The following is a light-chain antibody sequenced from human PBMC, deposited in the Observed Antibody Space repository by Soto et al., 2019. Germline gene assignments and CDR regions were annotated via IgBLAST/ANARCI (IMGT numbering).Light chain of an antibody. CDR3: QHYGTSPLT. CDR1: QSLTSSY. V-gene: IGKV3-20*01. CDR2: GVS. J-gene: IGKJ1*01. Sequence: EFVLTQSPGTLSLSPGERATLSCRASQSLTSSYFAWYQQKPGQAPRLLIYGVSSRATGIPDRFSGSGSGTDFTLTISSLEHEDFAVYFCQHYGTSPLTFGQGTKVEIK.